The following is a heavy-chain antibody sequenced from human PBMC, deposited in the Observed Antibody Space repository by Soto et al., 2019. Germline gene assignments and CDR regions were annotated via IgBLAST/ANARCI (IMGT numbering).Heavy chain of an antibody. J-gene: IGHJ5*02. V-gene: IGHV4-30-4*08. CDR2: IYYSGST. CDR3: ARGNILTGYPPRNWFDR. Sequence: SETLSLTCTVSGGSISSGGYYWSWIRQHPGKGLEWIGYIYYSGSTYYNPSLKSRVTISVDTSKNQFSLKLSSVTAADTAVYYCARGNILTGYPPRNWFDRWGQGTLVTVSS. D-gene: IGHD3-9*01. CDR1: GGSISSGGYY.